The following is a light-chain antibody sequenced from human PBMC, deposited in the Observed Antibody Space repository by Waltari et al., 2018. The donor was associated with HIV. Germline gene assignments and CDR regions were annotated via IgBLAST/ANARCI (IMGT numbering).Light chain of an antibody. CDR3: SSSAGGDTLV. Sequence: QSALTQPPSASGFAGQSVTISCHGTSSDVGSSNYVAWYQQYPGKAPKLLIYDITKRPSWVPDLFSGSKSANSASLTVSGLQAEDEADYYCSSSAGGDTLVFGGGTKLTVL. CDR2: DIT. CDR1: SSDVGSSNY. V-gene: IGLV2-8*01. J-gene: IGLJ3*02.